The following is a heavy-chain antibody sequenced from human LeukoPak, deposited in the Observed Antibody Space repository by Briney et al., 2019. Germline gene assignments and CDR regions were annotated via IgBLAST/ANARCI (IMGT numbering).Heavy chain of an antibody. V-gene: IGHV3-30*02. CDR2: IRYDGSNK. Sequence: GGSLRLSCAASGFTFSSYGMHWVRQAPGKGLEWVAFIRYDGSNKYYADSVKGRFTISRDNSKNTLYLQMNSLRAEDTAVYYCAKALYGSGSYYYYYMDVWGKGTTVTISS. CDR3: AKALYGSGSYYYYYMDV. J-gene: IGHJ6*03. CDR1: GFTFSSYG. D-gene: IGHD3-10*01.